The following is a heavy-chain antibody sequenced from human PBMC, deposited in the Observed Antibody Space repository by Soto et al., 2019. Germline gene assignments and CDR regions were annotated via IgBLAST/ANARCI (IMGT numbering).Heavy chain of an antibody. J-gene: IGHJ4*02. CDR2: IKSKSDGGTT. D-gene: IGHD3-10*01. Sequence: GGSLRLSCAVAGSSLNNVWMSWVRQAPGKGMEWVGRIKSKSDGGTTDYSAPVKGRFTISRDDSKNTLDLQMNSLKSEDTAVYYCATQPPHLEVYYNSYFFDNWGQGTQVTVSS. CDR3: ATQPPHLEVYYNSYFFDN. V-gene: IGHV3-15*01. CDR1: GSSLNNVW.